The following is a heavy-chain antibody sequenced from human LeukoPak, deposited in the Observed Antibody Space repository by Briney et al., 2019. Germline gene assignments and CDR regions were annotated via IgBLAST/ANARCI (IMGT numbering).Heavy chain of an antibody. J-gene: IGHJ6*03. Sequence: GGSLRLSCAASGFTVSSNYMSWVRQAPGKGLEWVSSISSSSSYIYYADSVKGRFTISRDNAKNSLYLQMNSLRAEDTAVYYCARGHGDYYYYMDVWGKGTTVTISS. CDR2: ISSSSSYI. CDR1: GFTVSSNY. V-gene: IGHV3-21*01. CDR3: ARGHGDYYYYMDV. D-gene: IGHD4-17*01.